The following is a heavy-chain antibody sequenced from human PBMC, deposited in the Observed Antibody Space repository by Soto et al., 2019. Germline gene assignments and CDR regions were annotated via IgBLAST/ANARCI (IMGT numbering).Heavy chain of an antibody. V-gene: IGHV3-23*01. CDR3: AKGKGTGVTRVGAFDI. J-gene: IGHJ3*02. CDR1: GFTFSKYA. CDR2: ISDSGVTT. Sequence: EVQLLESGGGLVQPGGSLRLSCAASGFTFSKYAMSWVRQAPGKGLDWVSGISDSGVTTYSADSVKGGFTISRDNSKNTLYLQMNSLRAEDTAVYYCAKGKGTGVTRVGAFDIWGQGTMVTVSS. D-gene: IGHD2-8*02.